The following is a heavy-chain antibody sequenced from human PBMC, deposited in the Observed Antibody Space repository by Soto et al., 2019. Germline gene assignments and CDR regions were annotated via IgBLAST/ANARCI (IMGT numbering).Heavy chain of an antibody. Sequence: QVQLVESGGGVVQPGRSLRLACAASGFTFTNYAFTWVRQTPGKGLEWVAVVWYDGSHSFYADSVKGRFTISRDDSNNTLYLEMNSLRIEDTAVYWCAREGQGYRDYGYYAFDIGGQGAMVTVSS. CDR1: GFTFTNYA. V-gene: IGHV3-33*01. J-gene: IGHJ3*02. CDR2: VWYDGSHS. D-gene: IGHD4-17*01. CDR3: AREGQGYRDYGYYAFDI.